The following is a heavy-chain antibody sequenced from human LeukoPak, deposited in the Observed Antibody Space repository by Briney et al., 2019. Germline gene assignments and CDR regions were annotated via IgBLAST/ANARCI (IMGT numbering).Heavy chain of an antibody. CDR3: TRDANHYGGMDV. CDR1: GITVSKYW. J-gene: IGHJ6*02. Sequence: PGGSLRLSCAASGITVSKYWMHWVRQVPGRGLVWVSRIHSDGSTTYYADSVKGRLTTTRDSAKNTLYLEMNSLRVEDTAVYYCTRDANHYGGMDVWGQGTTVTVSS. CDR2: IHSDGSTT. V-gene: IGHV3-74*01.